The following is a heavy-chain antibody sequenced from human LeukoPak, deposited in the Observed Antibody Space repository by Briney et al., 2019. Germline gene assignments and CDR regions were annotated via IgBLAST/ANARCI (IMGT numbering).Heavy chain of an antibody. Sequence: SETLSLTCTVSVDSFSSHYWTWTRQPPGKGLEWIGYISYIGSTNYNPSLKSRVTISIDPSRNQFSLRLSSVTAADTAVYYCASDVVTVTKGFDIWGEGTMVSVSS. J-gene: IGHJ3*02. V-gene: IGHV4-59*11. D-gene: IGHD4-17*01. CDR3: ASDVVTVTKGFDI. CDR2: ISYIGST. CDR1: VDSFSSHY.